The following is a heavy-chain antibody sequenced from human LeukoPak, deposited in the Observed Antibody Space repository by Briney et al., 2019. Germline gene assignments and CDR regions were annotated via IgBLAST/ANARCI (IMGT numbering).Heavy chain of an antibody. D-gene: IGHD4-17*01. J-gene: IGHJ4*02. V-gene: IGHV4-59*01. CDR3: ANAGPNGDYGH. CDR1: GGSISSYY. CDR2: IYYSGST. Sequence: PSETLSLTCTVSGGSISSYYWSWIRQPPGKGLEWIGYIYYSGSTNYNPSLKSRVTISVDTSKNQFSLKLSSVTAADTAVYYCANAGPNGDYGHWGQGTLVTVSS.